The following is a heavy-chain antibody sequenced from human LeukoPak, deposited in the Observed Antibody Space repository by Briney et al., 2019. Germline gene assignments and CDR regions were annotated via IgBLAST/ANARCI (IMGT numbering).Heavy chain of an antibody. V-gene: IGHV3-53*05. CDR2: IYSGGST. Sequence: GGSLRLSCAASGFTVSSNYMSWVRQAPGKGLEWGSVIYSGGSTYYADSVKGRFTISRDNSKNTLYLQMNSLRAEDTAVYYCAKDQRPMMTFGGVIADWGQGALVTVSS. J-gene: IGHJ4*02. D-gene: IGHD3-16*02. CDR1: GFTVSSNY. CDR3: AKDQRPMMTFGGVIAD.